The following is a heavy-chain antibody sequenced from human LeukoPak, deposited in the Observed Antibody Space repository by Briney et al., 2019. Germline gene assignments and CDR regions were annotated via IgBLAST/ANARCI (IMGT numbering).Heavy chain of an antibody. V-gene: IGHV7-4-1*02. CDR1: GYTFTSYA. D-gene: IGHD6-13*01. CDR3: ARDPRVTIAGGDAFDI. CDR2: INTNTGNL. Sequence: GASVKVSCKASGYTFTSYAMNWVRQAPGQGLEWMGWINTNTGNLTYAQGFTGRFVFSLDTSVSTAYLQISSLKAEDTAVYYCARDPRVTIAGGDAFDIWGQGTMVTVSS. J-gene: IGHJ3*02.